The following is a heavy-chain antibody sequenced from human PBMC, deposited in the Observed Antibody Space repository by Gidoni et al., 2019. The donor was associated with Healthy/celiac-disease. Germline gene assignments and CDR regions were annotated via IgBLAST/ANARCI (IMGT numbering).Heavy chain of an antibody. Sequence: EVQLLESGGGLVQPGGSLRLSCAASGFPFSSYAMSWVRQAPGKGLEWVSAISGSGGSTYYADSVKGRFTISRDNSKNTLYLQMNSLRAEDTAVYYCAKDLTLYGSGSYYFDYWGQGTLVTVSS. J-gene: IGHJ4*02. CDR3: AKDLTLYGSGSYYFDY. CDR1: GFPFSSYA. D-gene: IGHD3-10*01. V-gene: IGHV3-23*01. CDR2: ISGSGGST.